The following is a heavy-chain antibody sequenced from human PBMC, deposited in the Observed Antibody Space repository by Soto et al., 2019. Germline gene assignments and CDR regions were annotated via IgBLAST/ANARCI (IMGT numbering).Heavy chain of an antibody. CDR3: ARKILGSTSRPNYWYFDL. CDR2: ISGGGDAA. V-gene: IGHV3-23*01. D-gene: IGHD2-2*01. Sequence: EVQLLESGGALVQPGGSLRLSCAGSGFTLINYAMNWVRQAPGKGLEWVSSISGGGDAAFFPDSVRGRFTISRDNSKNTVTLQMNSLGVDDTAVYYCARKILGSTSRPNYWYFDLWGRGTLVTVSS. J-gene: IGHJ2*01. CDR1: GFTLINYA.